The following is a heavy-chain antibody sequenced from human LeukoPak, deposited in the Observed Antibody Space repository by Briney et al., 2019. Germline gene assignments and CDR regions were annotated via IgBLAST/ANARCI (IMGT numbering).Heavy chain of an antibody. CDR3: ANNFDY. CDR1: GLTFSSSW. CDR2: ISGSGGST. J-gene: IGHJ4*02. V-gene: IGHV3-23*01. Sequence: GGSLRLSCAVSGLTFSSSWMDWVRQAPGKGLEWVSAISGSGGSTYYADSVKGRFTISRDNSKNTLYLQMNSLRAEDTAVYYCANNFDYWGQGTLVTVSS.